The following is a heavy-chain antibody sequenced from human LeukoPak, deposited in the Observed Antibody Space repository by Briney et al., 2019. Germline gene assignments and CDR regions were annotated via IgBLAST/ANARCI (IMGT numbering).Heavy chain of an antibody. CDR2: ISYDGSNK. CDR1: GFTFSNYG. J-gene: IGHJ6*02. V-gene: IGHV3-30*18. D-gene: IGHD1-14*01. CDR3: AKVSGGGLYYDGMDV. Sequence: GRSLRLSCAASGFTFSNYGMHWVRQAPGKGLEWVAVISYDGSNKYYADSVKGRFTISRDNSKNTLYLQMNSLRAEDTAVYYCAKVSGGGLYYDGMDVWGQGTTVTVSS.